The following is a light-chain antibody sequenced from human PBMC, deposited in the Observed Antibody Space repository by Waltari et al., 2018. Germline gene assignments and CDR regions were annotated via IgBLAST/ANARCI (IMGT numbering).Light chain of an antibody. CDR1: QSVGRS. V-gene: IGKV3-20*01. Sequence: EIVLTQSPGTLSLSPGERATLSCRASQSVGRSLAWYQQKPGQAPRRLIDGASSRATGVPDRFSGIGSGTDFSLTISRLEPEDFAVYYCQHYVRLPVTFGQGTKVEIK. CDR3: QHYVRLPVT. CDR2: GAS. J-gene: IGKJ1*01.